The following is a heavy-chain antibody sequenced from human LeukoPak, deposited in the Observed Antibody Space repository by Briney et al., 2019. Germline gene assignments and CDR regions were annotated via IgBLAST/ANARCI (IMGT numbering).Heavy chain of an antibody. J-gene: IGHJ4*02. D-gene: IGHD6-19*01. V-gene: IGHV3-11*06. CDR1: GFTFSDYY. CDR2: ISSSSSYT. Sequence: GGSLRLSCAASGFTFSDYYMSWIRQAPEKGLEWVSYISSSSSYTNYADSVKGRFTISRDNAKNSLYLQMNSLRAEDTAVYYCARSPMGAVAGTPLVYWGQGTLVTVSS. CDR3: ARSPMGAVAGTPLVY.